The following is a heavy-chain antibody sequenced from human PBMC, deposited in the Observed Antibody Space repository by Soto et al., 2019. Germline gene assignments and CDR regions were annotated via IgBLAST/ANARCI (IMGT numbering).Heavy chain of an antibody. J-gene: IGHJ5*02. Sequence: GASVKVSCKASGYSFTSYGISWVRQAPGQGLEWMGWISANNGDTNYAQKFQGRVTMTTDTSTSTAYMELRSLRSDDTAVYYCARDLGYCSGGICPYWFDPWGQGTLVTVSS. CDR2: ISANNGDT. CDR3: ARDLGYCSGGICPYWFDP. CDR1: GYSFTSYG. V-gene: IGHV1-18*04. D-gene: IGHD2-15*01.